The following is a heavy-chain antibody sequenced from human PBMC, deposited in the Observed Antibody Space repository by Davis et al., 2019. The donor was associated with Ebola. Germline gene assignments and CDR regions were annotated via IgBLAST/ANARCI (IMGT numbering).Heavy chain of an antibody. CDR1: GFTFSSYA. D-gene: IGHD3-3*01. CDR2: ISYDGSNK. Sequence: GESLKISCAASGFTFSSYAMHWVRQAPGKGLEWVAVISYDGSNKYYADFVKGRFTISRDNSKNTLYLQMNSLGAEDTAVYYCARGLEYYDFWSGYYRGVVGDAFDIWGQGTMVTVSS. CDR3: ARGLEYYDFWSGYYRGVVGDAFDI. V-gene: IGHV3-30-3*01. J-gene: IGHJ3*02.